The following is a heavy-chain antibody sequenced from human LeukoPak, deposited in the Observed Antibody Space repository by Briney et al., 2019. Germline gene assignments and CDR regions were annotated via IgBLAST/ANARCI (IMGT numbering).Heavy chain of an antibody. CDR3: ARGVSYDISGYHLDY. V-gene: IGHV1-46*01. CDR1: GYTFTTYY. D-gene: IGHD3-22*01. CDR2: IKPSGGSA. Sequence: GASVKVSCKASGYTFTTYYMHWVRQAPGQGLEWMGIIKPSGGSANFAQKFQGRVTMTRDTSTSTVYMEVSSLRSADTAVYYCARGVSYDISGYHLDYWGQGALVTVSS. J-gene: IGHJ4*02.